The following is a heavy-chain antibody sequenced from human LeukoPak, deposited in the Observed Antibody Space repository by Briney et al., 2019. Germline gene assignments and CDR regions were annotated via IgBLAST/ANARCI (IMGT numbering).Heavy chain of an antibody. CDR2: INAGNGNT. CDR3: ARDRGSGWFYFDY. V-gene: IGHV1-3*01. Sequence: GASVNVSCKASGYTFTSYAMHWVRQATGQRLEWMGWINAGNGNTKYSQKFQGRVTITRDTSASTAYMELSSLRSEDTAVYYCARDRGSGWFYFDYWGQGTLVTVSS. D-gene: IGHD6-19*01. J-gene: IGHJ4*02. CDR1: GYTFTSYA.